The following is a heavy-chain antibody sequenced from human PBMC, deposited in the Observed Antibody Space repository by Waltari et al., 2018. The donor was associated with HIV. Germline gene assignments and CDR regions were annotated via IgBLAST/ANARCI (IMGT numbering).Heavy chain of an antibody. CDR2: IRDKINNYAT. CDR1: GFLFRDAD. D-gene: IGHD3-16*01. Sequence: AQLVESGGDLVQPGGSLKWSCAASGFLFRDADVHWVRQGSGKGLEWVGRIRDKINNYATKYAASLRGRFIISRDDSKETAYLQMKSLKTEDTALYYCARHDFRLGGVGAALDIWGRGTMVTVSS. J-gene: IGHJ3*02. V-gene: IGHV3-73*02. CDR3: ARHDFRLGGVGAALDI.